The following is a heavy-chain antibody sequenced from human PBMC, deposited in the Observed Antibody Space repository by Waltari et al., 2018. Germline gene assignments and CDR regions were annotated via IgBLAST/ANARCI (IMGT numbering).Heavy chain of an antibody. V-gene: IGHV4-39*01. CDR2: MYYSGRT. J-gene: IGHJ4*02. CDR3: ARFDTAMVRFDY. CDR1: GGSISSSSYY. D-gene: IGHD5-18*01. Sequence: QLQLQESGPGLVTPSETLSLTCTVSGGSISSSSYYWGWIRQPPGKGLEWIGSMYYSGRTYYNPSLKSRLTISVDTSKNEFSLNLSSVTAADTAVYYCARFDTAMVRFDYWGQGTLVTVSS.